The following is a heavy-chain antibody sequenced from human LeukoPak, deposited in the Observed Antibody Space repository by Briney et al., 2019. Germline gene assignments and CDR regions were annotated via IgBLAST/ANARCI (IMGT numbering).Heavy chain of an antibody. D-gene: IGHD6-19*01. V-gene: IGHV3-23*01. CDR3: AKLKQWQPQRYFFEY. Sequence: GGSLRLSCAASDFTFTSYAMSWVRQAPGKGLEWVSTFSGASTTSYADAVKGRVTISRDNSKNILYLQLNSLRAEDTAVYYCAKLKQWQPQRYFFEYWGQGALVTVAS. CDR2: FSGASTT. J-gene: IGHJ4*02. CDR1: DFTFTSYA.